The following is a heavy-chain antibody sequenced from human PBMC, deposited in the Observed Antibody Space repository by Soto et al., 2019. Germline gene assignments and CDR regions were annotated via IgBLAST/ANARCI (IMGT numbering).Heavy chain of an antibody. V-gene: IGHV2-5*02. J-gene: IGHJ6*02. Sequence: QITLKESGPTVVKPTQTLTLTCTFSGFSVSTSGVGVAWIRQPPGKALEWLALIYGDDDKRYSPFLQSRVTIXKXSSKNQVVLTMTNMDPVDTATYYCAHKGGRGAGMDVWGQGTTVTVSS. CDR2: IYGDDDK. D-gene: IGHD2-15*01. CDR1: GFSVSTSGVG. CDR3: AHKGGRGAGMDV.